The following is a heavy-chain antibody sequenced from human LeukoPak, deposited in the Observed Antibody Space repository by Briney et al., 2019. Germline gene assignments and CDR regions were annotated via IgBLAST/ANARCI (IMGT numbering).Heavy chain of an antibody. D-gene: IGHD6-13*01. V-gene: IGHV1-2*02. CDR1: GYTFTGYY. CDR3: AKDDSWGYYYYGMDV. CDR2: INPNSGGT. J-gene: IGHJ6*02. Sequence: ASVKVSCKASGYTFTGYYMHWVRQAPGQGLEWMGWINPNSGGTNYAQKFQGRVTMTRDTSISTAYIELSRLRSDDTAVYYCAKDDSWGYYYYGMDVWGQGTTVTVSS.